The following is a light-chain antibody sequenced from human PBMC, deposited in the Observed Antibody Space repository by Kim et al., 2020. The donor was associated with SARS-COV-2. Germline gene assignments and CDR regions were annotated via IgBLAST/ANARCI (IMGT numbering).Light chain of an antibody. Sequence: GGTVPLTCCLTARALPANNSPSWSQQTPGQAPRTLIYSTNTRSSGVPDRFSGSILGNKAALTITGAQADDECDYCCVLYMGSGISVFGGGTQLTVL. CDR2: STN. CDR3: VLYMGSGISV. CDR1: ARALPANNS. J-gene: IGLJ7*01. V-gene: IGLV8-61*01.